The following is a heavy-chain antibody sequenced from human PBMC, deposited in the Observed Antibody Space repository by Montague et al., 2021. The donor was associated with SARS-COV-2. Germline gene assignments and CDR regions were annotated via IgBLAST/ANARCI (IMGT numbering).Heavy chain of an antibody. CDR1: AFTYDGFA. Sequence: SLRLSCATSAFTYDGFAMHWVRQAPGKGLEWVSGIDFNSGRLDYXDSVRGRFIVSRDNAKNSLYLQMNSLRAEDTAVYYCTKDIRPGGADVWGQGTTVTVSS. J-gene: IGHJ6*02. CDR3: TKDIRPGGADV. D-gene: IGHD3-16*01. CDR2: IDFNSGRL. V-gene: IGHV3-9*01.